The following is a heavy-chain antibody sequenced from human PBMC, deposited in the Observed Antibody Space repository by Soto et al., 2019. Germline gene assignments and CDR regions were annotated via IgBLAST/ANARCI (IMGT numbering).Heavy chain of an antibody. J-gene: IGHJ6*02. V-gene: IGHV3-23*01. D-gene: IGHD3-10*01. Sequence: PGGSLRLSCAVSGFTFRSYAITWVRQAPWKGLEWLSTLSDSGVHTYYAASVKRRFTISRDNPKNTLYLQMNSLRAEDTAVYYCARGLQRGSGSSPRVYGMDVVGQGTTVPFSS. CDR1: GFTFRSYA. CDR2: LSDSGVHT. CDR3: ARGLQRGSGSSPRVYGMDV.